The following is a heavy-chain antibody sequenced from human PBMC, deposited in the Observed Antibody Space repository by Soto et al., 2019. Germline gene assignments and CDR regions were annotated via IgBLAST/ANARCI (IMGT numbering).Heavy chain of an antibody. V-gene: IGHV4-4*02. J-gene: IGHJ6*02. CDR1: GASISSSHY. CDR3: ARYPMDDYYRGMDV. CDR2: IYHTGNT. Sequence: PSETLSLTCTVSGASISSSHYWTWVRQTPGKGLEWIGEIYHTGNTNYNPSLKSRVTLSLDKSKNQFSLRLNSVTAADTAVFYCARYPMDDYYRGMDVWGQGTTVTVYS.